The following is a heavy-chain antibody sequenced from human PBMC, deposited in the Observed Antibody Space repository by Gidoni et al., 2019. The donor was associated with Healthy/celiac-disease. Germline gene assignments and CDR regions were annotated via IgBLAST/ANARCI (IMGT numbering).Heavy chain of an antibody. J-gene: IGHJ6*03. CDR2: IYDSGST. CDR3: AREGYYDSSGYFIGYYYYMDV. CDR1: GGSVRSGRYY. Sequence: QVQLQESGPGLVKPSETLSLTCTVSGGSVRSGRYYWRWIRQPPGQGVEWSGYIYDSGSTNYNPSLKSRVTISVDTSKNQFSLKLSSVTAADTAVYYCAREGYYDSSGYFIGYYYYMDVWGKGTTVTVSS. V-gene: IGHV4-61*01. D-gene: IGHD3-22*01.